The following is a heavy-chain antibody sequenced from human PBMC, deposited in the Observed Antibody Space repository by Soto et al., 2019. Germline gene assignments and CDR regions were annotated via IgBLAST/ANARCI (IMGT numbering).Heavy chain of an antibody. V-gene: IGHV4-39*01. CDR3: ARHSLQLRFLEWINWFDP. D-gene: IGHD3-3*01. Sequence: QLQLQESGPGLVKPSETLSLTCTVSGGSISSSSYYWGWIRQPPGKGLEWIGSIYYSGSTYYNPSLKSRVTISVDTSKNQFSLKLSSVTAADTAVYYCARHSLQLRFLEWINWFDPWGQGTLVTVSS. CDR1: GGSISSSSYY. CDR2: IYYSGST. J-gene: IGHJ5*02.